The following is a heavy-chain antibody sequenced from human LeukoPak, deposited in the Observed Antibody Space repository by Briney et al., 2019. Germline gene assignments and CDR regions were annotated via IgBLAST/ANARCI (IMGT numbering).Heavy chain of an antibody. CDR3: AKRRPYCSSTSCTPGYYLDY. J-gene: IGHJ4*02. V-gene: IGHV3-23*01. CDR1: GFTFNSYG. D-gene: IGHD2-2*01. CDR2: ISGSGGST. Sequence: PGGSLRLSCAASGFTFNSYGMSWVRQAPGKGLEWVSGISGSGGSTYYADSVKGRFTISRDNSKNTLYLQMNSLRAEDTAVYYCAKRRPYCSSTSCTPGYYLDYWGQGTLVTVSS.